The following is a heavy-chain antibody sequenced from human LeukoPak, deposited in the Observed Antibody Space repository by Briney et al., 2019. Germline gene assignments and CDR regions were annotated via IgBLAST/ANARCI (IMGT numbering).Heavy chain of an antibody. D-gene: IGHD3-10*01. CDR1: GGSISSAGYY. CDR3: ARGGVRFGELLDY. Sequence: SETLSLTCTVSGGSISSAGYYWSWIRQHPEKGLEWIGYIYYSGRTYYNPSLESRFTISLDTSKNQVSLNLRSVTAADTAVYFCARGGVRFGELLDYWGPGTLVTVSS. V-gene: IGHV4-31*03. J-gene: IGHJ4*02. CDR2: IYYSGRT.